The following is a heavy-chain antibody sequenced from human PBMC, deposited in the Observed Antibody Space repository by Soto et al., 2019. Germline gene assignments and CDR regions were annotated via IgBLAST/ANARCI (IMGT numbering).Heavy chain of an antibody. CDR3: AKDSLRSSPYHDAFDI. Sequence: GGSLRLSCAASGFTFSSYGMHWVRQAPGKGLEWVAVISYDGSNKYYADSVKGRFTISRDNSKNTLYLQMNSLRAEDTAVYYCAKDSLRSSPYHDAFDIWGQGTMVTVSS. CDR2: ISYDGSNK. J-gene: IGHJ3*02. V-gene: IGHV3-30*18. D-gene: IGHD6-13*01. CDR1: GFTFSSYG.